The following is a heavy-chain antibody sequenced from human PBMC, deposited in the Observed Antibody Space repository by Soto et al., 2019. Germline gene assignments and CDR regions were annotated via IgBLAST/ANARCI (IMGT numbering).Heavy chain of an antibody. J-gene: IGHJ5*02. V-gene: IGHV4-59*08. D-gene: IGHD3-16*02. CDR2: IYYAGST. Sequence: PSETLSLTCTVSGGSMISYYWSWIRQPPGRGLEWIGFIYYAGSTKYNPSLNSRVTISVDTSKNQFSLTVTSVTAADTAMYYCAKRMAHKDLSLIRPGMPWFDPWGQGTLVTVSS. CDR3: AKRMAHKDLSLIRPGMPWFDP. CDR1: GGSMISYY.